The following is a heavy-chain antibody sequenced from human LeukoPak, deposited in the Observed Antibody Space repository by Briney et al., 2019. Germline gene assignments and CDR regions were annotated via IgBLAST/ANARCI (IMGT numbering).Heavy chain of an antibody. J-gene: IGHJ6*02. CDR1: GFTYDDYA. CDR3: AKMGGSGSQHQYYYYYGMDV. D-gene: IGHD3-10*01. CDR2: ISWNSGSI. V-gene: IGHV3-9*01. Sequence: GGSLRLSCGASGFTYDDYAMHWLRQATGKALEWVSGISWNSGSIGYADTVKGRFTISRDNAKNSLYLQMNSLRAEDTALYYCAKMGGSGSQHQYYYYYGMDVWGQGTTVTVSS.